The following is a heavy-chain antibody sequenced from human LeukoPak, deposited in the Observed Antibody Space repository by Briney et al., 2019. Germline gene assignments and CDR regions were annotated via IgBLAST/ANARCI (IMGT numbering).Heavy chain of an antibody. V-gene: IGHV3-74*01. Sequence: GGSLRLSCAASGFTFSTYWMHWVRQVPGKGLVWVSRINSDGSSTHYADSVKGRFTISRDNAKNTLFLQMNSLRAEDTAVYYCAGGSSWAHDFWGQGTLVTVSS. CDR1: GFTFSTYW. D-gene: IGHD6-13*01. J-gene: IGHJ4*02. CDR3: AGGSSWAHDF. CDR2: INSDGSST.